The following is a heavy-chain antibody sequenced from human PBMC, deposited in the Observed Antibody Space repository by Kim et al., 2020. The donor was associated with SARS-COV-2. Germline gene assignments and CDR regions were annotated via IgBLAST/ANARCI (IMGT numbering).Heavy chain of an antibody. V-gene: IGHV3-15*01. D-gene: IGHD4-17*01. J-gene: IGHJ4*02. CDR3: TTVVTKVGYRSYDY. Sequence: AAPGKGSVTISRDDSKNTLYLQMNSLKTEDTAVYYCTTVVTKVGYRSYDYWGQGTLVTVSS.